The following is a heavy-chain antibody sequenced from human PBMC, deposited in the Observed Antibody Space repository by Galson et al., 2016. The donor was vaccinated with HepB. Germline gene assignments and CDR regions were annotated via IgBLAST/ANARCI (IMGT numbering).Heavy chain of an antibody. CDR3: IAASPPFRHSVGWSAWFDP. CDR1: GFTFSNYD. CDR2: ISGSGDRT. V-gene: IGHV3-23*01. Sequence: SLRLSCAASGFTFSNYDMSWVRQAPGKGLECVSSISGSGDRTYYPDFVKGRFTISRDNSKNTLYLQMNSLRGDDTAVYYCIAASPPFRHSVGWSAWFDPWGQGTLVTVSS. D-gene: IGHD6-19*01. J-gene: IGHJ5*02.